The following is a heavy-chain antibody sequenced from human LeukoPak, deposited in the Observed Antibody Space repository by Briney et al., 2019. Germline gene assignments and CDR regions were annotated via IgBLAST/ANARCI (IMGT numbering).Heavy chain of an antibody. V-gene: IGHV3-30*02. CDR1: GFTFSNYG. D-gene: IGHD3-3*01. Sequence: PGGSLRLSCTTSGFTFSNYGMYWVRQSPGKGLEWVAFIRFDGSKPFYADSVKGRFTISRVNSRNSLYLQMNSLRPEDTAIYYCAKLLTSSPVRDFGEDDNWGQGTLATVSS. CDR3: AKLLTSSPVRDFGEDDN. J-gene: IGHJ4*02. CDR2: IRFDGSKP.